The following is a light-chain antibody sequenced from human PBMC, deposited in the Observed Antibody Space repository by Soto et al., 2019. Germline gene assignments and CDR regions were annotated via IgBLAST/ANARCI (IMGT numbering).Light chain of an antibody. CDR2: DVN. V-gene: IGLV2-11*01. CDR1: SSDVGAHDS. J-gene: IGLJ2*01. Sequence: QSALTQPPSVSAAPGQSVTISCTATSSDVGAHDSVSWYQQYPGKVPKLIIYDVNKWPSGASHRFSGSKSGNTASLTISGLQPEDEADYYCCSTAGTYTLVFGGGTKVTVL. CDR3: CSTAGTYTLV.